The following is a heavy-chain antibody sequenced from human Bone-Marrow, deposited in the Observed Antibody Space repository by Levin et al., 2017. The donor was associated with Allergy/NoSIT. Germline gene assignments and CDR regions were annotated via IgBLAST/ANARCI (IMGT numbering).Heavy chain of an antibody. D-gene: IGHD3-9*01. CDR1: GFTFSSYR. J-gene: IGHJ4*02. Sequence: GGSLRLSCAASGFTFSSYRMHWVRQAPGKGLVWVSRINSDGSSTSYADSVKGRFTISRDNAKKTLYLQMNSLRAEDTAVYYCARTTHFNWNYVDYWGQGTLVTVSS. V-gene: IGHV3-74*01. CDR2: INSDGSST. CDR3: ARTTHFNWNYVDY.